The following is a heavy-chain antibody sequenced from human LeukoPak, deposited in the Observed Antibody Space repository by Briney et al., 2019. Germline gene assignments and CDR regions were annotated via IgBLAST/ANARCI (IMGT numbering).Heavy chain of an antibody. Sequence: GGSLRLSCAASGFTFSDYYMSWIRQAPGKGLEWVSYISSSGSTIYYADSVKGRFTISRDNAKNSLYLQMNSLRAEDTAVHYCARDHPESHNAFDIWGQGTMVTVSS. CDR1: GFTFSDYY. CDR3: ARDHPESHNAFDI. CDR2: ISSSGSTI. V-gene: IGHV3-11*04. J-gene: IGHJ3*02.